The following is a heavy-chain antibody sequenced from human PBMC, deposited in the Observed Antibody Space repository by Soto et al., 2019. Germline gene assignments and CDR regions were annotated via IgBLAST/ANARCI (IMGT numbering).Heavy chain of an antibody. Sequence: EVQLVESGGGLVQPGGSLRVSCAASGFTFSSYWMHWVRQAPGKGLGWVSRINSDGSSTSSADSVKGRFTISRDNAKNTLYLQMTSLRAEDTAIYYCARRGAVAGLHYWGQGTLVTVSS. J-gene: IGHJ4*02. V-gene: IGHV3-74*01. D-gene: IGHD6-19*01. CDR1: GFTFSSYW. CDR3: ARRGAVAGLHY. CDR2: INSDGSST.